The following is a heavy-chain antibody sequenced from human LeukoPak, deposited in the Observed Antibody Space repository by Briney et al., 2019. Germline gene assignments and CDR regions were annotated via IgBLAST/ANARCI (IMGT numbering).Heavy chain of an antibody. J-gene: IGHJ3*02. CDR2: IYYSGST. D-gene: IGHD4-17*01. CDR1: GGSISSYY. Sequence: PSETLSLTCTVSGGSISSYYWSWIRQPPGKGLEWIGYIYYSGSTNYNPSLKSRVTISVDTSKNQFSLKLSSVTAADTAVYYCARHLTTTPAAFDIWGQGTMVTVSS. CDR3: ARHLTTTPAAFDI. V-gene: IGHV4-59*08.